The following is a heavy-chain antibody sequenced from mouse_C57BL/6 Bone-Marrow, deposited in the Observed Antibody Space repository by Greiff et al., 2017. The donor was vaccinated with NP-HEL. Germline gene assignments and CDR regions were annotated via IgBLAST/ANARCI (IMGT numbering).Heavy chain of an antibody. CDR1: GYSITSGYY. CDR3: ARDIIPDV. V-gene: IGHV3-6*01. CDR2: ISYDGSN. D-gene: IGHD1-2*01. Sequence: DVKLLESGPGLVKPSQSLSLTCSVTGYSITSGYYWNWIRQFPGNKLEWMSYISYDGSNNYNPSLKNRISITRDTSKNQFFLKLNSVTTEDTATYYCARDIIPDVWGTGTTVTVSS. J-gene: IGHJ1*03.